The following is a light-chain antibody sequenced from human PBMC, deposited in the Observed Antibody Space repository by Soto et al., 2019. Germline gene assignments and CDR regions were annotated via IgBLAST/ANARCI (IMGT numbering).Light chain of an antibody. CDR2: GAS. Sequence: EIGMTQSPGTLSLSPEERATLSCRASQSVSSSYLAWYQQKPGQAPRLLIYGASSRATGIPDRFSGSGSGTDFTLTISRLEPEDFAVYYCHQYGSSPYTFGQGTKLEIK. CDR3: HQYGSSPYT. CDR1: QSVSSSY. V-gene: IGKV3-20*01. J-gene: IGKJ2*01.